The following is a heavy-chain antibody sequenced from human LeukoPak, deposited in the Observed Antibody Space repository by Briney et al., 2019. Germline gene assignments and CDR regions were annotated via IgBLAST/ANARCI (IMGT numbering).Heavy chain of an antibody. CDR2: ITNSGNSK. CDR1: EFTFSSYS. D-gene: IGHD6-13*01. V-gene: IGHV3-48*01. Sequence: PGGSLRLSCAASEFTFSSYSMNWVRQAPGKGLEWVSYITNSGNSKSYADSVKGRFTISRDNTKNSLYLQMNGLRAEDTAVYYCAKAMGSSSWYDLGYYYYGMDVWGQGTTVTVSS. J-gene: IGHJ6*02. CDR3: AKAMGSSSWYDLGYYYYGMDV.